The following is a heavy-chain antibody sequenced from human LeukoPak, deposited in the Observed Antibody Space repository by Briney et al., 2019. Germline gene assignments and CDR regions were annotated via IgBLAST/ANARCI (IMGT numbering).Heavy chain of an antibody. CDR1: GYTFTDYY. CDR3: ARKYYDSSGLPFDS. J-gene: IGHJ4*02. CDR2: INPGSGGT. Sequence: ASVKVSCKASGYTFTDYYINWVRQAPGRGLEWMGRINPGSGGTNYAQKFQGRVTVTRDTSISTVYMELSRVRPDDTAMYYCARKYYDSSGLPFDSWGQGALVTVSS. D-gene: IGHD3-22*01. V-gene: IGHV1-2*06.